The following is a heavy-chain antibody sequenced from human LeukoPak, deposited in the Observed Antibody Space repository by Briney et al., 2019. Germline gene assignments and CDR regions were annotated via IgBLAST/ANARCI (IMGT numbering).Heavy chain of an antibody. Sequence: GASVKVSCKTSGYTFTNYDINWVRQATGQGLEWMGWISPKSGRTGYAQKFQGRVTFTRNTSISTAYMELNNLRSDDTAVYYCARIDGYNLLLSFDIWGQGTMVTVSS. CDR3: ARIDGYNLLLSFDI. D-gene: IGHD5-24*01. V-gene: IGHV1-8*03. CDR2: ISPKSGRT. J-gene: IGHJ3*02. CDR1: GYTFTNYD.